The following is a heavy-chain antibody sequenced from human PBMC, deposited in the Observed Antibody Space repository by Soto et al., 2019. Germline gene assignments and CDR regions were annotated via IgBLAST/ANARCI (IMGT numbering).Heavy chain of an antibody. CDR1: GFTFSRYA. J-gene: IGHJ6*02. V-gene: IGHV3-64*01. D-gene: IGHD2-15*01. Sequence: EVQLVESGGGLVQPGGSLRLSCAASGFTFSRYAMHWVRQAPGKGLEYVSAISSNGGSTYYANSVKGRFTISRDNSMNTLYLQMGSLRAEDMAVYYCARGIAGSVYGMDVWGQGTTVTVSS. CDR3: ARGIAGSVYGMDV. CDR2: ISSNGGST.